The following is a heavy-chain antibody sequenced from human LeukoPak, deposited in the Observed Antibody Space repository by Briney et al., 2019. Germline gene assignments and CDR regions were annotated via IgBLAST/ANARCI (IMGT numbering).Heavy chain of an antibody. CDR2: IXGGGGST. V-gene: IGHV3-23*01. Sequence: PGGSLRLSCAASGFTFSNYAMSXVRQAPGKGPEWVSGIXGGGGSTYYADSVRGRFTISRDNAKNTLSLQMNSLRAEDTAIYYCAKDSPFIGPYWGQGTLVTVSS. J-gene: IGHJ4*02. CDR1: GFTFSNYA. D-gene: IGHD1-26*01. CDR3: AKDSPFIGPY.